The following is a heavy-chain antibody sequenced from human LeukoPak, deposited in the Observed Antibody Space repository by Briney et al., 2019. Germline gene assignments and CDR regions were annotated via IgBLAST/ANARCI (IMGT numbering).Heavy chain of an antibody. CDR3: ARATVGYCSSTSCLGYIDY. CDR2: ISVYNGNT. D-gene: IGHD2-2*01. V-gene: IGHV1-18*01. CDR1: GYTFTSYD. Sequence: ASVKVSCKASGYTFTSYDISWVRQAPGQGLEWMGWISVYNGNTNYAQKLQGRVTMTTDTSTSTAYMELRSLRSDDTAVYYCARATVGYCSSTSCLGYIDYWGQGTLVTVSS. J-gene: IGHJ4*02.